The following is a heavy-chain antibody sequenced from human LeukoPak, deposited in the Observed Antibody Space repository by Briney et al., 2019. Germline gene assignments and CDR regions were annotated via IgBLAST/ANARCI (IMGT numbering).Heavy chain of an antibody. CDR1: GFTFSSYA. V-gene: IGHV3-30-3*01. Sequence: GGSLRLSCAASGFTFSSYAMHWVRQAPGKGLEWVAVISYDGSNKYYADSVKGRFTISRDNSKNTLYLQMNSLRAEDTAVYYCAGVRPSGSSGYYYYYGMDVWGQGTTVTVSS. CDR2: ISYDGSNK. D-gene: IGHD3-22*01. J-gene: IGHJ6*02. CDR3: AGVRPSGSSGYYYYYGMDV.